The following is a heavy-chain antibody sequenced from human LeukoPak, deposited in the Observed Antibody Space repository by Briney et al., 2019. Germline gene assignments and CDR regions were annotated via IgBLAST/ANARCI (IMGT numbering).Heavy chain of an antibody. J-gene: IGHJ4*02. CDR1: GGSISSYY. V-gene: IGHV4-59*01. CDR3: ARVSGYDWESFYDH. D-gene: IGHD5-12*01. Sequence: SETLSLTCTVSGGSISSYYWSWIRQPPGKGLEWIGYIYYSGSTNYNPSLKSRVTISVDTSKNQFSLKLRSVTAADTAVYYCARVSGYDWESFYDHWGQGTLVTVSS. CDR2: IYYSGST.